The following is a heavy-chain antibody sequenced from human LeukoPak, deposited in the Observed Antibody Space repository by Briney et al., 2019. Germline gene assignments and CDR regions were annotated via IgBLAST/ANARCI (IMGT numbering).Heavy chain of an antibody. V-gene: IGHV1-18*01. CDR2: ISADKVNT. J-gene: IGHJ2*01. CDR3: ARGTRGRGDWYFDL. D-gene: IGHD1-26*01. Sequence: ASVKVSCKASGYTFTSYGFSRVRQAPGQGLEWMAWISADKVNTNYAQKLQGRVTMSADTSTSTAYMELRSLTSDDTAVYYCARGTRGRGDWYFDLWGRGTLVTVSS. CDR1: GYTFTSYG.